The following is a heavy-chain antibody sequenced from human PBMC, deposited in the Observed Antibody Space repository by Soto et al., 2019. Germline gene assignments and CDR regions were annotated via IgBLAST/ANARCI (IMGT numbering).Heavy chain of an antibody. V-gene: IGHV5-51*01. CDR1: GYSFTSYW. CDR3: AGLPPYYRYPRHYYYGMDG. D-gene: IGHD3-22*01. CDR2: IYPGDSDT. Sequence: EVQLVQSGAEVKKPGESLKISCKGSGYSFTSYWIGWVRQMPGKGLEWMGIIYPGDSDTRYSPSFQGQVTISADKSISTAYLQGSSLKASDTAMYYFAGLPPYYRYPRHYYYGMDGWGQGTTVTVSS. J-gene: IGHJ6*02.